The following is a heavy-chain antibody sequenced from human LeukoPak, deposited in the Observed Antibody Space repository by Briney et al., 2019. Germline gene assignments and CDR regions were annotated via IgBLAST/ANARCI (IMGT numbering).Heavy chain of an antibody. D-gene: IGHD3-22*01. Sequence: NSSETLSLTCTVSGGSISSCYWSWIRQPPGKGLEWIGYIYYSGSTNYNTSLKSRVTISVDTSKNQFPLKLSSVTAADTAVYYCARDPGYYDSSGYLIYWYFDLWGRGTLVTVSS. CDR3: ARDPGYYDSSGYLIYWYFDL. CDR2: IYYSGST. J-gene: IGHJ2*01. V-gene: IGHV4-59*01. CDR1: GGSISSCY.